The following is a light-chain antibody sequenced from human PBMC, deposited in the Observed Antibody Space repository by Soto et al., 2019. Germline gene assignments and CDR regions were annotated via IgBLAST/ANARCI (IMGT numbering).Light chain of an antibody. CDR1: SRDVGSYNL. Sequence: QSALTQPASVSGSPGQSITISCTGTSRDVGSYNLVSWYQQHPGKAPKLMIYEGNKRPSGVSNRFSGSRSGNTASLTISGLQAEDEVDYYCCSYAGYGKLIFGGGTKLTVL. J-gene: IGLJ2*01. V-gene: IGLV2-23*01. CDR3: CSYAGYGKLI. CDR2: EGN.